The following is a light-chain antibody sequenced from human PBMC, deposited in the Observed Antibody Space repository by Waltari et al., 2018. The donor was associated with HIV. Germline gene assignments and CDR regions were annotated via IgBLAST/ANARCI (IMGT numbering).Light chain of an antibody. V-gene: IGKV1-12*01. CDR2: NAY. CDR3: LQANSFPYT. CDR1: QGTNNW. Sequence: DIRMTQSPSSVSASVGDRVTITCRASQGTNNWVAWYQQKPGRAPKLLIYNAYRLQSGVPSRFSGSGSGTEFALTISSLQPEDFATYYCLQANSFPYTFGQGTKLEIK. J-gene: IGKJ2*01.